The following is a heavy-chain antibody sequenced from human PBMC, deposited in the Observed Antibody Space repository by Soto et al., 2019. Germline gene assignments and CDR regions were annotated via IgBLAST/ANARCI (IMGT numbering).Heavy chain of an antibody. CDR3: ARYSPPKKSYDSNPGWFDP. V-gene: IGHV4-59*03. CDR1: GVSMNIYY. Sequence: PSETLSLTCTVSGVSMNIYYWTSIRQPPGKGLEWIGYVRDTGSTNYNPSLKSRVTISIDTSRNQFSLSLSSVTAADTAVYFCARYSPPKKSYDSNPGWFDPWGQGTLVTVSS. D-gene: IGHD3-22*01. CDR2: VRDTGST. J-gene: IGHJ5*02.